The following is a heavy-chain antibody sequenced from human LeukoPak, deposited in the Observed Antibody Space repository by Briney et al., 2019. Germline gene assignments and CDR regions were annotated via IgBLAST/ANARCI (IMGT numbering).Heavy chain of an antibody. CDR3: ARGAYYYDSSGYYLY. V-gene: IGHV4-59*01. CDR2: IYYSGST. J-gene: IGHJ4*02. Sequence: SETLSLTCTVSGGSINSYCWSWIRQPPGKGLEWIGYIYYSGSTDYNPSLKSRVTISVDTSKNQFSLKLSSVTAADTAVYYCARGAYYYDSSGYYLYWGQGTLVTVSS. CDR1: GGSINSYC. D-gene: IGHD3-22*01.